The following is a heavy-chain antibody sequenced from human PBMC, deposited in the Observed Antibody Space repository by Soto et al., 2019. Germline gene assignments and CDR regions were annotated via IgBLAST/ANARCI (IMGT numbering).Heavy chain of an antibody. J-gene: IGHJ6*02. CDR1: GFTFTSSA. CDR3: AAGGNPRSGYDYLLGYYGMDV. Sequence: ASVKVSCKASGFTFTSSAVHWVRQARGQRLEWIGWIVVGSGNTNYAQKFQERVTITRDMSTSTSYMELSSLRSEDTAVYYCAAGGNPRSGYDYLLGYYGMDVWGQGTTVTVSS. CDR2: IVVGSGNT. V-gene: IGHV1-58*01. D-gene: IGHD5-12*01.